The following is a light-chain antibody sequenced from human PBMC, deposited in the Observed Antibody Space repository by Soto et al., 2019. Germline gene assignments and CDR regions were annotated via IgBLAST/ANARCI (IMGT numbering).Light chain of an antibody. CDR2: KAS. CDR3: QHYNIYSWT. J-gene: IGKJ1*01. Sequence: DIQMTKSPSTLSGSVGDRVTITSRASRSISNWLAWYQQKPGKAPKVLIYKASSLESGVPSRFSGSGSGTEFTLTISSLQPDDFATYYCQHYNIYSWTFGQGTKVDI. CDR1: RSISNW. V-gene: IGKV1-5*03.